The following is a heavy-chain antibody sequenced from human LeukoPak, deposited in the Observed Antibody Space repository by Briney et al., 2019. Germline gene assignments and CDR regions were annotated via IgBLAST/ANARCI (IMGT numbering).Heavy chain of an antibody. J-gene: IGHJ4*02. D-gene: IGHD1-26*01. CDR2: ISGSGGST. CDR1: GFTFSSFA. CDR3: AKTEGSGRCVY. V-gene: IGHV3-23*01. Sequence: GGSLRLSCAASGFTFSSFAMSWVRQAPGKGLEWVSAISGSGGSTYYADSVKGRFTISRDNSKNTLYLQMNSLRAEDTAVYYCAKTEGSGRCVYWGQGTLVTVSS.